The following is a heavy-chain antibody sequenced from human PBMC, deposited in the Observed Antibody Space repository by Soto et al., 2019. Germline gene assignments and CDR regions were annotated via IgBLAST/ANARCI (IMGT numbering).Heavy chain of an antibody. CDR2: IKQDGSEK. J-gene: IGHJ4*02. CDR1: GFTFSSYW. Sequence: GGSLRLSCAASGFTFSSYWMSWVRQAPGKGLEWVANIKQDGSEKYYADSVKGRFTISRDNAKNSLYLQMNSLRAEDTAVYYCARVGGSGSYSNIRYYFDYWGQGTLVTVSS. V-gene: IGHV3-7*01. D-gene: IGHD3-10*01. CDR3: ARVGGSGSYSNIRYYFDY.